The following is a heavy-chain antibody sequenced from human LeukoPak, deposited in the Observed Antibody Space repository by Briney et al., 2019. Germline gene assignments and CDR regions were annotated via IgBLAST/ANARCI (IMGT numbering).Heavy chain of an antibody. V-gene: IGHV1-18*01. J-gene: IGHJ4*02. D-gene: IGHD6-13*01. CDR3: ARDRTIAAAASGY. CDR1: GYTFTSYG. Sequence: VASVKVSCTASGYTFTSYGISWVRQAPGQGLEWMGWISAYNGNTNYAQKLQGRVTMTADTSTSTAYMQLRSLRSDDTAVYYCARDRTIAAAASGYWGQGTLVTVSS. CDR2: ISAYNGNT.